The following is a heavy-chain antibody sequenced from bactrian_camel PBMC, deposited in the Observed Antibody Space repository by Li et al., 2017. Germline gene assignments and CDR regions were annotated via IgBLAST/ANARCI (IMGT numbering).Heavy chain of an antibody. Sequence: HVQLVESGGGSVQAGGSLRLSCAASGYTYSSYCMGWFRQAPGKEREAVAFIDSDGTTLYADFVKGRFTISQDKAKNTLYLQMDSLKPEDSGTYICAVGGCWSASQALGFGDTRSMDYWGRGTQVTVS. CDR2: IDSDGTT. J-gene: IGHJ7*01. D-gene: IGHD1*01. V-gene: IGHV3S55*01. CDR1: GYTYSSYC.